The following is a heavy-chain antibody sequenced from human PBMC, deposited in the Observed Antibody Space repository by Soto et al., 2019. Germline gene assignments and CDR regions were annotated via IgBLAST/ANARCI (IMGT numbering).Heavy chain of an antibody. Sequence: SLTXXVFGESFSGYFWSWIRQPPGXXLEWIGEVNHSGSTNYNPSLKSRVTISVDTSKNHFSLKLTSVTAADTAVYYCARGRGYCSGGSCYNWFDPWGQGTLVTVSS. CDR3: ARGRGYCSGGSCYNWFDP. J-gene: IGHJ5*02. D-gene: IGHD2-15*01. CDR2: VNHSGST. CDR1: GESFSGYF. V-gene: IGHV4-34*01.